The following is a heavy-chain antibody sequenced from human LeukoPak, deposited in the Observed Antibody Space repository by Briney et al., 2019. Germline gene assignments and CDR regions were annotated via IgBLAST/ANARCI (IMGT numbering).Heavy chain of an antibody. D-gene: IGHD3-10*01. CDR1: GYTFTSYA. J-gene: IGHJ5*02. CDR3: ARDLVRWGGWLDA. V-gene: IGHV1-3*01. CDR2: INAGNGNT. Sequence: GASVKVSCKASGYTFTSYAMHWVRQAPGQRLEWMGWINAGNGNTKYSQKLQDRVTITWDTSASTAYMELRSLRSEDTAVYYCARDLVRWGGWLDAWGQGTLVTVSS.